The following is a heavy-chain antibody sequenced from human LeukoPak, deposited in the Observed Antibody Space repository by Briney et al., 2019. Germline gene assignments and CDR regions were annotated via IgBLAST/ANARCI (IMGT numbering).Heavy chain of an antibody. CDR1: GYTFTGYG. CDR3: ARGVRIVRGVIMGPFDY. D-gene: IGHD3-10*01. Sequence: GASVKVSCKASGYTFTGYGISWVRQAPGQGLEWMGWISAYNGNTNYAQKLQGRVTMTTDTSTSTAYMELRSLRSDDTAVYYCARGVRIVRGVIMGPFDYWGQGTLVTVSS. CDR2: ISAYNGNT. J-gene: IGHJ4*02. V-gene: IGHV1-18*01.